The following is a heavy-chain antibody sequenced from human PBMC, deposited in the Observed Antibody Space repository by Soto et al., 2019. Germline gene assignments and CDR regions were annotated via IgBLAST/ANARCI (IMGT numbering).Heavy chain of an antibody. V-gene: IGHV1-69*01. CDR3: ARVFPDGWVEPGVVRGYLDT. J-gene: IGHJ4*02. Sequence: QVQLVQSGAEVKEPGSAVKVSCKAPADSFSSYGISWVRQAPGQGLEWMGGIIPIFGTTNYAEKFQGRVTIPADDSTNTAYMELSSLRSEDTALYYCARVFPDGWVEPGVVRGYLDTWGRGTLVTVSS. CDR2: IIPIFGTT. D-gene: IGHD3-3*01. CDR1: ADSFSSYG.